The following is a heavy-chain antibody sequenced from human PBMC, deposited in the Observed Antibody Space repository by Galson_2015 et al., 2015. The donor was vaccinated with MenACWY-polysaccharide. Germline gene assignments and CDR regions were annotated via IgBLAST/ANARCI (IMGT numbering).Heavy chain of an antibody. Sequence: PAVVKPTQTLTLTCTFSGFSLSTNGVGVGWIRQPPGTALEWPALISWDGDDRYCPSLKSRLTLTKDTSKNQVVLTMTNVDPVDTATDYCAHTGNDYHSTAYYNRAFDHWGQGTLVTVSS. V-gene: IGHV2-5*02. CDR1: GFSLSTNGVG. CDR3: AHTGNDYHSTAYYNRAFDH. CDR2: ISWDGDD. J-gene: IGHJ4*02. D-gene: IGHD3-22*01.